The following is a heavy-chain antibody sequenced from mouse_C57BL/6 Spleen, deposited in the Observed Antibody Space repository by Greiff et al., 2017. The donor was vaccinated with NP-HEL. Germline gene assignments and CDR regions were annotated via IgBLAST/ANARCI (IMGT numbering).Heavy chain of an antibody. Sequence: EVQVVESGGGLVKPGGSLKLSCAASGFTFSDYGMHWVRQAPEKGLEWVAYISSGSSTIYYADTVKGRFTISRDNAKNTLFLQMTSLRSEDTAMYYCARHYYDYDDWYFDVWGTGTTVTVSS. CDR2: ISSGSSTI. CDR3: ARHYYDYDDWYFDV. D-gene: IGHD2-4*01. V-gene: IGHV5-17*01. CDR1: GFTFSDYG. J-gene: IGHJ1*03.